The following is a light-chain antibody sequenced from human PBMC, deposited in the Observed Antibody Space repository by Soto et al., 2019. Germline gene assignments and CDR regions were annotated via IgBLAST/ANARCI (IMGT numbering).Light chain of an antibody. CDR3: QHYDNSLYT. Sequence: EIVLTQSPGTLSLSPGERATLSCRASQSVSSTYLAWYQQKPGQPPRLLIYAASSRATGIPDRFSGTGSGTDFTLTISRLEPEDFAVYYCQHYDNSLYTFGPGTKLEIK. V-gene: IGKV3-20*01. J-gene: IGKJ2*01. CDR1: QSVSSTY. CDR2: AAS.